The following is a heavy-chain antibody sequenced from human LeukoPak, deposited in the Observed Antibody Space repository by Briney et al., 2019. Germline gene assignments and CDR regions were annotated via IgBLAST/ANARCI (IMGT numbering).Heavy chain of an antibody. J-gene: IGHJ4*02. CDR3: AKERPDYGAPLDS. Sequence: GGSLRLSCAASGFTVSSSYMTWVRQVPGKGLEWVSIIYGGGNTFYADSVKGRFTISRDNSKNTLYLQMNSLRAEDTAVYYCAKERPDYGAPLDSWGQGTLVTVSS. CDR1: GFTVSSSY. D-gene: IGHD4-17*01. CDR2: IYGGGNT. V-gene: IGHV3-53*01.